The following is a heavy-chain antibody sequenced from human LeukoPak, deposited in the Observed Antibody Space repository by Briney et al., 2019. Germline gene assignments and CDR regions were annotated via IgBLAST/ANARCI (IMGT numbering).Heavy chain of an antibody. CDR2: ISSNGGST. Sequence: GGSLRLSCAASGFTFSSYAMHWVRQAPGKGLEYVSAISSNGGSTYYANSVKGRFTISRDNGKNSLYLQMNSLRAEDTAVYYCAKDWLLVGYWGQGTLVTVSS. CDR1: GFTFSSYA. CDR3: AKDWLLVGY. V-gene: IGHV3-64*01. D-gene: IGHD3-10*01. J-gene: IGHJ4*02.